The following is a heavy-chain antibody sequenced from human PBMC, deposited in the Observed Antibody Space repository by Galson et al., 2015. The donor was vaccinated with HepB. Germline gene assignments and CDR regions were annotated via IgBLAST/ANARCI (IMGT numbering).Heavy chain of an antibody. CDR2: IYSDGST. Sequence: SLRLSCAASGFTVSSIYMSWVRQAPGKGLEWVSVIYSDGSTYYADSVKGRFITSRHNSSNTLYLQMNSLRIEDTAVYYCARVSGYPWGQGTLVTVSS. V-gene: IGHV3-53*04. CDR3: ARVSGYP. J-gene: IGHJ5*02. CDR1: GFTVSSIY.